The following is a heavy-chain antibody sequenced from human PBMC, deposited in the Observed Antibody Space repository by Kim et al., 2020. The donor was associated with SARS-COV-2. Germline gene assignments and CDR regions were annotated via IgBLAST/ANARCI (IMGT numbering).Heavy chain of an antibody. J-gene: IGHJ4*02. CDR1: GFIFRSYA. Sequence: GALRLSCAASGFIFRSYAMNWVRQVPGKGLEWVSGISSTGRDTYYPDSVKGRFTISRDNSKNMLYLQLNNLRGEDTAVYYCAKAQCAGGSCHKPFDYWGQGTPVTVSS. D-gene: IGHD2-15*01. V-gene: IGHV3-23*01. CDR2: ISSTGRDT. CDR3: AKAQCAGGSCHKPFDY.